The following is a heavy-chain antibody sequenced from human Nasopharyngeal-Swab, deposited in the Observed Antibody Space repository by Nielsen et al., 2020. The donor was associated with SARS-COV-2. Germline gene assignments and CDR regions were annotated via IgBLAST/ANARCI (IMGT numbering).Heavy chain of an antibody. V-gene: IGHV3-33*01. CDR3: AAAPSGDYGGY. Sequence: GESLKISCAASGFTFSNYGMHWVRQAPGKGLEWVAVIWYDGSNKYYADSVKGRFTISRDNSKNTVYLQMSSLRGEDTAVYYCAAAPSGDYGGYWGQRTLVTVSS. J-gene: IGHJ4*02. D-gene: IGHD4-23*01. CDR2: IWYDGSNK. CDR1: GFTFSNYG.